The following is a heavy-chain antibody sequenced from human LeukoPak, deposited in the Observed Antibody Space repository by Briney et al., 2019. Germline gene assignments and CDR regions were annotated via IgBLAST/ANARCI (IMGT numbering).Heavy chain of an antibody. Sequence: SETLSLTCTVSRDSISSYYWSSIRQPPGKGLEWIGYIYYSGSTNYNPSLKSRVTISVDTSKNQFSLKLRSVTAADTAVYYCAGIDYGDYVQHWGQGTLVTVSS. D-gene: IGHD4-17*01. CDR2: IYYSGST. J-gene: IGHJ1*01. CDR3: AGIDYGDYVQH. V-gene: IGHV4-59*01. CDR1: RDSISSYY.